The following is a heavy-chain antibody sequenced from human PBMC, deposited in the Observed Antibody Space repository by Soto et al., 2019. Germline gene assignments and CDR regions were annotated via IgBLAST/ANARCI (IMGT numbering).Heavy chain of an antibody. V-gene: IGHV3-23*01. CDR3: ASSVRGPTFYFDS. CDR2: ISDTGDDT. D-gene: IGHD3-10*02. J-gene: IGHJ4*02. CDR1: GFSFRTYA. Sequence: EVQLLESGGGLVQPGGSLRLSCAASGFSFRTYAMSWVRQAPGQGLEWVSVISDTGDDTYYADSVKGRFTISRDSSRNTLYLRMNSLRAEDTAVYYCASSVRGPTFYFDSWGQGTLVTFAS.